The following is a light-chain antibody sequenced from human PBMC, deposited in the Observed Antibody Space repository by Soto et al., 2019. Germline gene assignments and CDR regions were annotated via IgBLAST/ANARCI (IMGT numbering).Light chain of an antibody. CDR1: GSNIGSNT. CDR3: AAWDDSLNGRV. Sequence: QSVLTQPPSASGTPGQRVTISCSGSGSNIGSNTVNWYQQLPGTAPNLLIYSNNQRPSGVPDRFSGSKSGTSASLAISGLQSEDEADYYCAAWDDSLNGRVFGGGTKVTVL. V-gene: IGLV1-44*01. CDR2: SNN. J-gene: IGLJ2*01.